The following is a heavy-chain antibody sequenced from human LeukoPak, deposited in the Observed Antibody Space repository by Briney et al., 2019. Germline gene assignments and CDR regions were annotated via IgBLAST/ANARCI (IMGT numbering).Heavy chain of an antibody. CDR1: GFTFSSYA. D-gene: IGHD3-10*01. CDR2: IGGSGDNT. CDR3: ARSPFTMVRGVITHFDY. J-gene: IGHJ4*02. V-gene: IGHV3-23*01. Sequence: GGSLRLSCAASGFTFSSYAMSWVRQAPGKGLEWVSGIGGSGDNTYYADSVKGGFTISRDNSKNTLYLQMNSLRAEDTAVYYCARSPFTMVRGVITHFDYWGQGTLVTVSS.